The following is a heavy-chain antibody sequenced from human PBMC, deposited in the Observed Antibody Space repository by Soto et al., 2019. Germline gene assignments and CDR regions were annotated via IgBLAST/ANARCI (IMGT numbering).Heavy chain of an antibody. D-gene: IGHD2-2*01. V-gene: IGHV1-8*01. CDR3: ARGVVPAAMLAYYYYMDV. J-gene: IGHJ6*03. CDR1: GYTFTSYD. CDR2: MNPNSGNT. Sequence: ASVKVSCKASGYTFTSYDINWVRQATGQGLEWMGWMNPNSGNTGYAQKFQGRVTMTRNTSISTAYMELSSLRSEDTAVYYCARGVVPAAMLAYYYYMDVWGKGTTVTVSS.